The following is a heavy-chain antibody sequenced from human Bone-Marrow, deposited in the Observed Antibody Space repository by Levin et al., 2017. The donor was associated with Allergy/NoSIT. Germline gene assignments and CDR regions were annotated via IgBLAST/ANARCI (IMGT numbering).Heavy chain of an antibody. CDR2: ISHTGSP. CDR1: GGSINSGGYS. CDR3: ARDYYGSGSYYNYNWFDP. D-gene: IGHD3-10*01. V-gene: IGHV4-30-2*01. J-gene: IGHJ5*02. Sequence: PSQTLSLTCAISGGSINSGGYSWSWIRQPPGKGLEWIGDISHTGSPYYNPSLQSRVTISVDRSKNQLSLKLSYVAAADTAVYYCARDYYGSGSYYNYNWFDPWGQGTLVTVSS.